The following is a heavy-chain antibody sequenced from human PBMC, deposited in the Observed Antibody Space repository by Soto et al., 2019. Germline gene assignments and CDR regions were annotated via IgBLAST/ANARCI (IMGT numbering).Heavy chain of an antibody. Sequence: GGSXRLSCAASVLSVSDACMTWFRHAPGKGLELVGNIKRRSEGGTTEYAAPVKGRFIISREDSRNTLYLQMDRLKSDDSGVYYCTTDTKLVGPRGALWGQGTLV. CDR3: TTDTKLVGPRGAL. CDR2: IKRRSEGGTT. J-gene: IGHJ4*02. D-gene: IGHD1-26*01. V-gene: IGHV3-15*01. CDR1: VLSVSDAC.